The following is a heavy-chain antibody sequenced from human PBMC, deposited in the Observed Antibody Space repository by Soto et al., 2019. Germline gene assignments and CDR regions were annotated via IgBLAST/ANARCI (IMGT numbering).Heavy chain of an antibody. Sequence: GGSLRLSCAASGFTFNFYWMHWARQAPGKGLEWVSRISTDGSVTDYADSVKGRFTISRDNAKNTVYLQMNSLGVEDTAVYYCVSDLLYSGSFRSNYWGQGTLVTVSS. CDR1: GFTFNFYW. CDR3: VSDLLYSGSFRSNY. D-gene: IGHD6-6*01. V-gene: IGHV3-74*01. CDR2: ISTDGSVT. J-gene: IGHJ4*02.